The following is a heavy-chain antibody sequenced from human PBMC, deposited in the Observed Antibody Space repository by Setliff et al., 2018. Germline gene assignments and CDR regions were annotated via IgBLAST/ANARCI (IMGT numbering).Heavy chain of an antibody. D-gene: IGHD3-10*01. CDR1: GDSISTGINY. CDR2: IDRSGNT. Sequence: SETLSLTCTVSGDSISTGINYWSWIRQPAGKGLGWIGHIDRSGNTNFNPSLKSRVTISGDRSKNQFSLELSSVTAADTAVYYCARSLGSGSYYGSRPFHSDYWGQGIQVTVSS. V-gene: IGHV4-61*09. J-gene: IGHJ4*02. CDR3: ARSLGSGSYYGSRPFHSDY.